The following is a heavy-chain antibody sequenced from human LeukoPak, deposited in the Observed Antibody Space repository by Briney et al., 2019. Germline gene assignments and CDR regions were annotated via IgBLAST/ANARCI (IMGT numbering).Heavy chain of an antibody. J-gene: IGHJ4*02. D-gene: IGHD6-13*01. CDR1: GFTFSSYA. Sequence: PGGSLRLSCAASGFTFSSYAMTWVRQAPGKGLEWVSTIGGGGGATYYADSVMGRFTISRDNAKNSLYLQMNSLRAEDTAVYYCARTLAAAGFDYWGQGTLVTVSS. CDR3: ARTLAAAGFDY. CDR2: IGGGGGAT. V-gene: IGHV3-23*01.